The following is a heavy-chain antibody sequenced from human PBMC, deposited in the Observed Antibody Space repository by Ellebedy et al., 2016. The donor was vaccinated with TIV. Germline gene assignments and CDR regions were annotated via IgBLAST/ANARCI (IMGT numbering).Heavy chain of an antibody. CDR1: GCTFSRYA. CDR2: INGDGRAI. CDR3: SRNLGHYMLSD. Sequence: GESLKISXDASGCTFSRYAMSWVRQAPGKGLEWVANINGDGRAIQYADSVEGRFTISRDNAKKSLFLQMNSLRVEDTAMYYCSRNLGHYMLSDWGQGSLVTVSS. V-gene: IGHV3-7*01. D-gene: IGHD2-8*01. J-gene: IGHJ4*02.